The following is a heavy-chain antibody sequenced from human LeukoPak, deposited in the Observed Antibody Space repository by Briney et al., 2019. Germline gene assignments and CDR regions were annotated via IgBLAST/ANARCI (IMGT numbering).Heavy chain of an antibody. CDR1: GGSFSGYY. Sequence: PSETLSLTCAVYGGSFSGYYWSWIRQPPGKGLEWIGEINHSGSTNYNPSLKSRVTISVDTSKNQFSLNVRSVTAADTAVYYCARTHESAADGLDPWGQGSLVTVSS. V-gene: IGHV4-34*01. CDR2: INHSGST. CDR3: ARTHESAADGLDP. J-gene: IGHJ5*02. D-gene: IGHD6-13*01.